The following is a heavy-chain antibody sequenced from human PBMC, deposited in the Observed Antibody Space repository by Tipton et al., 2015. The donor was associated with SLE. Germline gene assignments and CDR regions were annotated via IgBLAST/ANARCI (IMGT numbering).Heavy chain of an antibody. CDR2: IYYTGDT. V-gene: IGHV4-31*02. CDR3: ARSGGYSTPFDF. D-gene: IGHD5-12*01. CDR1: GDSINSGANY. Sequence: LRLSCTVSGDSINSGANYWNWLRQRPGKGLEWIGYIYYTGDTRHNPSLQSRLAASVDTSKNQFSLRLSSVTAADTAVYFCARSGGYSTPFDFWGPGSLVTVSS. J-gene: IGHJ4*02.